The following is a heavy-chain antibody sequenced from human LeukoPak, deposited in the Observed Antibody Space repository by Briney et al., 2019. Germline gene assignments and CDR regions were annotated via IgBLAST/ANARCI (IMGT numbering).Heavy chain of an antibody. CDR1: GGVFTTYA. J-gene: IGHJ4*02. CDR3: TIIPNVILFTHYFEY. D-gene: IGHD2-21*01. V-gene: IGHV1-69*11. Sequence: SVKVSCKASGGVFTTYAISWVRQAPGQGLEWMGSIIPFLGTTNYAQKFQGRVTITADEPTRTAYMELTYVRSDDTAVYYCTIIPNVILFTHYFEYWGQGTLVTVS. CDR2: IIPFLGTT.